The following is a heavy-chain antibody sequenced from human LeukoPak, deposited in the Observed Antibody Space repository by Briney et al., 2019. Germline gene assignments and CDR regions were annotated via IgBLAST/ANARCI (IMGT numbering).Heavy chain of an antibody. CDR3: ARVVIAIANWFDP. V-gene: IGHV4-30-4*08. CDR2: IYYSGST. Sequence: SETLSLTCTVSGGSISSSSYYWGWIRQPPGKGLEWIGYIYYSGSTYYNPSLKSRVTISVDTSKNQFSLKLSSVTAADTAVYYCARVVIAIANWFDPWGQGTLVTVSS. CDR1: GGSISSSSYY. J-gene: IGHJ5*02. D-gene: IGHD2-21*01.